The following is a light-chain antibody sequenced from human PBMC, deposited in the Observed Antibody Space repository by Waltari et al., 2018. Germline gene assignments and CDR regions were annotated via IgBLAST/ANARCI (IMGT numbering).Light chain of an antibody. CDR1: QSLLHSNGYTY. V-gene: IGKV2-28*01. J-gene: IGKJ2*01. CDR3: MQALQTPYT. Sequence: DIVMTQSPLSLPVTPGEPASISCRSSQSLLHSNGYTYLDWYLQKPGHAPQLLIYLGSTRASGVPDRFSGSGSGTDFTLKISRVEAEDVGVYYCMQALQTPYTFGQGTKLEIK. CDR2: LGS.